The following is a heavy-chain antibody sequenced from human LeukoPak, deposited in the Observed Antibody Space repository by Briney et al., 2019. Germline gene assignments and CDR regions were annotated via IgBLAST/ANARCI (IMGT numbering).Heavy chain of an antibody. Sequence: PGASLRLSCAASGFTFKEYGMSWVRQAPGKGLEWVSTINDNGANTHYADSVKGRFTISRDSSKNTPFLQMNSLRADDTARYYCTKGDGGWYPIDSWGQGTLIIVSS. CDR2: INDNGANT. CDR1: GFTFKEYG. D-gene: IGHD6-19*01. CDR3: TKGDGGWYPIDS. J-gene: IGHJ4*02. V-gene: IGHV3-23*01.